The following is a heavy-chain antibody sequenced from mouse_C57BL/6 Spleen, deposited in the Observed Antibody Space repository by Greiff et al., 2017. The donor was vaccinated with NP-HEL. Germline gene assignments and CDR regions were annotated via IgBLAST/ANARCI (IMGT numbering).Heavy chain of an antibody. J-gene: IGHJ1*03. CDR2: INPSNGGT. D-gene: IGHD2-10*02. V-gene: IGHV1-53*01. CDR1: GYTFTSYW. Sequence: QVQLKQPGTELVKPGASVKLSCKASGYTFTSYWMHWVKQRPGQGLEWIGNINPSNGGTNYNEKFKSKATLTVDKSSSTAYMQLSSLTSEDSAVYYCARWGYGNTWYFDVWGTGTTVTVSS. CDR3: ARWGYGNTWYFDV.